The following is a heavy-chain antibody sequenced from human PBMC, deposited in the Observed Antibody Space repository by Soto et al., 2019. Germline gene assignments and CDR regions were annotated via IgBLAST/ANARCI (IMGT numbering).Heavy chain of an antibody. D-gene: IGHD3-22*01. CDR2: IKSKTDGGTT. CDR1: GFTFSNAW. J-gene: IGHJ4*02. Sequence: GSLRLSCAASGFTFSNAWMSWVRQAPGKGLEWVGRIKSKTDGGTTDYAAPVKGRFTISRDDSKNTLCLQMNSLKTEDTAVYFCTTEYYYDSSTYYYAFDYWGQGTLVTVSS. V-gene: IGHV3-15*01. CDR3: TTEYYYDSSTYYYAFDY.